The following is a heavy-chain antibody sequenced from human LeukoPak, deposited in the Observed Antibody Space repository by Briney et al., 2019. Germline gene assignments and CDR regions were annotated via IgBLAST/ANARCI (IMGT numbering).Heavy chain of an antibody. CDR3: ARLGYYDDAAWFDP. D-gene: IGHD3-22*01. CDR2: IYYSGST. Sequence: PSETLSLTCTVSARSLSSYYWSWIRQPPGKGLEWIGYIYYSGSTTYNPSLNSRVTIPVDTSQNQFSLKLSSVTAADTAVYYCARLGYYDDAAWFDPWGQGTLVTVSS. CDR1: ARSLSSYY. J-gene: IGHJ5*02. V-gene: IGHV4-59*01.